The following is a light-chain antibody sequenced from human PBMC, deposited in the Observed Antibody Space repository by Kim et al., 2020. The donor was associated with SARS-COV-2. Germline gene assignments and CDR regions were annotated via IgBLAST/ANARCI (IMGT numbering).Light chain of an antibody. CDR3: SSYAGSDSYV. CDR1: SSDVGFYSH. CDR2: EVN. J-gene: IGLJ1*01. V-gene: IGLV2-8*01. Sequence: QSALTQPPSASGSPGQSVTISCTGTSSDVGFYSHVSWYQQYPGKAPKLMIYEVNKRPSGVPDRFSGSKSGNTASLTVSGLQAEDEADYYCSSYAGSDSYVFGSGTKVTVL.